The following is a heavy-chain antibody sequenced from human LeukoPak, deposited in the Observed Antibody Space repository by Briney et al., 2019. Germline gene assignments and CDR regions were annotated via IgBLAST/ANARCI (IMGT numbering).Heavy chain of an antibody. CDR3: AIDPNWGTHS. V-gene: IGHV3-23*01. CDR1: GFTFSTYT. D-gene: IGHD7-27*01. Sequence: GGSLRLSCAASGFTFSTYTMYWVRHPPGKGLEWVSIIGSSGGGIHYADSVKGRFIISRDNSKNALYLQMNSLRVEDTAVYYCAIDPNWGTHSWGQGVLVTVSS. CDR2: IGSSGGGI. J-gene: IGHJ4*02.